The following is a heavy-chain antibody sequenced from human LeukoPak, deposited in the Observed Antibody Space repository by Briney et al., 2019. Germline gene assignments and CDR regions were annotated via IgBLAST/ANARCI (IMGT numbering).Heavy chain of an antibody. D-gene: IGHD3-22*01. CDR2: IYHSGST. J-gene: IGHJ5*02. V-gene: IGHV4-38-2*01. CDR3: ARSYYYDSSGYYFLNH. CDR1: GYSISSGYY. Sequence: PSETLSLTCVVSGYSISSGYYWGWIRQPPGKGLEWIGSIYHSGSTYYNPSLKSRVTISVDTSKNQFSLKLSSVTAADTAVYYCARSYYYDSSGYYFLNHWGQGTLVTVSS.